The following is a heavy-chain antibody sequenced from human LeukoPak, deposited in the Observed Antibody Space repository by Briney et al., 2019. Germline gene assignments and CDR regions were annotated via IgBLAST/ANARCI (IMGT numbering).Heavy chain of an antibody. Sequence: GGSLRLSCAASGCSFSGSGMHWVRKAPGKGLEWVAVIWYDGSNKYYADSVKGRFTISRDNSKNTLSLQMDSLRVEDTAVYYCAKKLGVSTAKAQANRRYYYYGMDVWGQGTTVTVSS. J-gene: IGHJ6*02. D-gene: IGHD2-2*01. CDR3: AKKLGVSTAKAQANRRYYYYGMDV. CDR1: GCSFSGSG. V-gene: IGHV3-33*03. CDR2: IWYDGSNK.